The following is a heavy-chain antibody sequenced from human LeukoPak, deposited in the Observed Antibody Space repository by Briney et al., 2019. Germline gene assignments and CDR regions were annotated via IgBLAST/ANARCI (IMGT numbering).Heavy chain of an antibody. CDR2: IKQDGSQK. Sequence: GGSLRLSCAASGFTFSSYWMSWVRQAPGKGLEWVANIKQDGSQKYYAASVEGRFTISRDNAKNSLDLQMNSLRAEDTAIYFCARWRECSTTYCPHIDYWGQGTLVTVSS. D-gene: IGHD2-2*01. CDR3: ARWRECSTTYCPHIDY. CDR1: GFTFSSYW. J-gene: IGHJ4*02. V-gene: IGHV3-7*01.